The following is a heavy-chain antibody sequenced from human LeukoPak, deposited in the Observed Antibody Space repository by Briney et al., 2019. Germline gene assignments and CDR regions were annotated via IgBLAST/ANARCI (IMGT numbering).Heavy chain of an antibody. Sequence: SETLSLTCTVSGGSISTITYYWGWIRQPPGKGLEWVGHMYYRGNTFYNPSLKSRITISVDTSKNQFSLKLSSVTAADTAVYYCARLYGNYQNYLDYWGQGTLVTVSS. CDR1: GGSISTITYY. D-gene: IGHD1-7*01. V-gene: IGHV4-39*07. CDR2: MYYRGNT. CDR3: ARLYGNYQNYLDY. J-gene: IGHJ4*02.